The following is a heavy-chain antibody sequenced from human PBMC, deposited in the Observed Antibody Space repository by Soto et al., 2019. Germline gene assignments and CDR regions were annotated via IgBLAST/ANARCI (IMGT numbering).Heavy chain of an antibody. D-gene: IGHD1-1*01. J-gene: IGHJ4*02. CDR1: GGSISPYY. Sequence: SSETLSLTCSVSGGSISPYYWSWIRQPAGKGLEWIGRIYASGSTNYNPSLKSRVTMSVATSKNQFSLKLTSVTAADTATYYCARGGMVIIPTATAFDYWGQGTLVTVSS. CDR2: IYASGST. V-gene: IGHV4-4*07. CDR3: ARGGMVIIPTATAFDY.